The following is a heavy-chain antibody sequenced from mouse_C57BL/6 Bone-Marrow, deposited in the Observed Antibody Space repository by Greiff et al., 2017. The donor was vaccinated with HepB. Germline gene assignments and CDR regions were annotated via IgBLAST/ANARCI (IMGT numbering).Heavy chain of an antibody. Sequence: VQLQQSGAELVRPGASVKLSCTASGFNIKDYYMHWVKQRPEQGLEWIGRIDPEDGDTEYAPKFQGKATMTADTSSNTAYLQLSSMTSEDTAVYYCTPPYYYGSRGPFDVWGTGTTVTVSS. D-gene: IGHD1-1*01. J-gene: IGHJ1*03. CDR3: TPPYYYGSRGPFDV. V-gene: IGHV14-1*01. CDR1: GFNIKDYY. CDR2: IDPEDGDT.